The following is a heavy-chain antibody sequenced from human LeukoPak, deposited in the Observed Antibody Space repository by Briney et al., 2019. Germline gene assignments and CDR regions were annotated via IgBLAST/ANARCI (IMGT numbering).Heavy chain of an antibody. J-gene: IGHJ4*02. CDR2: IAISGTYI. CDR3: ARDLSATARAYDY. D-gene: IGHD1-26*01. Sequence: GGSLRLSCAASGFILSDYNMNWVRQAPGKGLEWVSFIAISGTYITYADSMKGRFTISRDNAKNSLYLQMNSLRAEETAVYYCARDLSATARAYDYWGQGNLVTVSS. V-gene: IGHV3-21*01. CDR1: GFILSDYN.